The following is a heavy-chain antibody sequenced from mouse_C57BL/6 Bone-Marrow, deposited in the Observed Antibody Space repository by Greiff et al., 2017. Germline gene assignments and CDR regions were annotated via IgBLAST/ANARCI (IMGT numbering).Heavy chain of an antibody. Sequence: QVQLKQSGAELARPGASVKMSCKASGYTFTSYGISWVKQRTGQGLEWIGEIYPRSGNTYYNEKFKGKATLTADKSSSTAYMELSSLTSEDSAVYFCARWANWEKYWGQGTTLTVSS. CDR2: IYPRSGNT. D-gene: IGHD4-1*01. V-gene: IGHV1-81*01. J-gene: IGHJ2*01. CDR3: ARWANWEKY. CDR1: GYTFTSYG.